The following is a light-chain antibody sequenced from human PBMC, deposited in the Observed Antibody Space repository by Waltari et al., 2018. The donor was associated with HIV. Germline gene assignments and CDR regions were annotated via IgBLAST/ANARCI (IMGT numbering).Light chain of an antibody. Sequence: QSALTQPPSVSGSPGQSVSISCSGTTSDVGFYDYVSWYQQYPGKAPNLIIFDVNQRPSGFPERFSGSKSGNTASLTISGLQTEDEADYFCCAYAAGHVSYVFGNGTAVAVL. CDR3: CAYAAGHVSYV. CDR2: DVN. V-gene: IGLV2-11*01. J-gene: IGLJ1*01. CDR1: TSDVGFYDY.